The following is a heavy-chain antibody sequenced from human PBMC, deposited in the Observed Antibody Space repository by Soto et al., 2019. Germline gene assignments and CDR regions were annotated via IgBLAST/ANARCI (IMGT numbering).Heavy chain of an antibody. J-gene: IGHJ6*02. D-gene: IGHD3-16*01. Sequence: QVQLVESGGGVVQPVASLRLSCEASGFAFSSYAMHWVRQAPGKGLEWVGVISYDGNYIYYADSVKGRFNISRDNSKNTLYVQVNSLRPEDTAVYYCAKGILSATIGPYAMDVWGQGTTVTVSS. CDR1: GFAFSSYA. CDR2: ISYDGNYI. V-gene: IGHV3-30*18. CDR3: AKGILSATIGPYAMDV.